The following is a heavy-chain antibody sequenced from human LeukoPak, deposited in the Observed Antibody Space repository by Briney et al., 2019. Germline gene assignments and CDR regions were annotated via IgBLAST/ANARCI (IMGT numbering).Heavy chain of an antibody. CDR3: AKDIQLST. CDR2: IGASGEST. J-gene: IGHJ3*01. CDR1: GFTFSVAA. V-gene: IGHV3-23*01. D-gene: IGHD5-24*01. Sequence: GGSLRLSCAASGFTFSVAAMTWVRQAPGKGLEWVSLIGASGESTYYADSVKGRFAISRDNSKNTLSLQMNSLRVEDTAMYFCAKDIQLSTWGLGTMVTVSS.